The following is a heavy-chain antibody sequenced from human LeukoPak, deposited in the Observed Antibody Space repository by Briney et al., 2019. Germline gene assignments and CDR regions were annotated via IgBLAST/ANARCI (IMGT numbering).Heavy chain of an antibody. Sequence: SETLSLTCTVSGGSISSGDYYWSWIRQPPGKGLEWIGYIYYSGSTYYNPSLKSRVTISVDTSKNQFSLKLSSVTAADTAVYYCAREWSDIVVAPAAMPAFDIWGQGTMVTVSS. J-gene: IGHJ3*02. CDR3: AREWSDIVVAPAAMPAFDI. V-gene: IGHV4-30-4*08. CDR1: GGSISSGDYY. D-gene: IGHD2-2*01. CDR2: IYYSGST.